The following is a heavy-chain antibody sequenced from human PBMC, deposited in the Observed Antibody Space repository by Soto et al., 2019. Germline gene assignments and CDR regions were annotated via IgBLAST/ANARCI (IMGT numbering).Heavy chain of an antibody. V-gene: IGHV4-34*01. CDR2: IDQSGGT. J-gene: IGHJ4*02. D-gene: IGHD4-4*01. CDR3: ARVYYSVRQRPFDF. CDR1: GDSLRGQS. Sequence: QVQLQQWGAGLLKASETLSLTCAVVGDSLRGQSWNWIRQSPGKGLEWIGEIDQSGGTNYNPSLKSRAIISDDTSKNQFSLTLTSVTAADTAVYYCARVYYSVRQRPFDFWGQGTLVTVSS.